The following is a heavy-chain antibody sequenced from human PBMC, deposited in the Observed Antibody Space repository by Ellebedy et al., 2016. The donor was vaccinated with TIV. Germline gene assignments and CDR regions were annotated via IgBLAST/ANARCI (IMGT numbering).Heavy chain of an antibody. Sequence: AASVKVSCKASGYSFTTFTIHWVRQAPGQRPEWMGWINPDNGDTKHSQKFQARVTITRDTFASTAYMELSSLRSEDTAVYHCARARGGCSGDDCYSDFDFWGQGTLVTVSS. CDR1: GYSFTTFT. D-gene: IGHD2-15*01. CDR3: ARARGGCSGDDCYSDFDF. J-gene: IGHJ4*02. V-gene: IGHV1-3*01. CDR2: INPDNGDT.